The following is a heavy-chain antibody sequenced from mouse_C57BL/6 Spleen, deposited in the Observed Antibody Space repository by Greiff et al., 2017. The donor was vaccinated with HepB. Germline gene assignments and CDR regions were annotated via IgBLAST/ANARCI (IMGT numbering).Heavy chain of an antibody. CDR2: IYPGNSDT. CDR3: TGTNYGNDYFGY. CDR1: GYTFTSYW. J-gene: IGHJ2*01. V-gene: IGHV1-5*01. Sequence: VQLQQSGTVLARPGASVKMSCKTSGYTFTSYWMHGVKQRPGQGLEWIGAIYPGNSDTSYNQKFKGKAKLTAVTSASTAYMELSSLTNEDSAVYYCTGTNYGNDYFGYWGQGTTLTVSS. D-gene: IGHD2-1*01.